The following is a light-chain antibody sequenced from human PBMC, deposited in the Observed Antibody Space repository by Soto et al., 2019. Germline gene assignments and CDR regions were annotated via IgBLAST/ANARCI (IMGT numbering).Light chain of an antibody. V-gene: IGLV2-23*01. J-gene: IGLJ1*01. Sequence: SALTQPASVSGSPGQSITISCTGTSSDVGSYNLVSWYQQHPGKAPKLMIYEGSKRPSGVSNRFSGSKSGNTASLTISGLQAEDEADYYCCSYAGSSASFGTGTKLTVL. CDR3: CSYAGSSAS. CDR2: EGS. CDR1: SSDVGSYNL.